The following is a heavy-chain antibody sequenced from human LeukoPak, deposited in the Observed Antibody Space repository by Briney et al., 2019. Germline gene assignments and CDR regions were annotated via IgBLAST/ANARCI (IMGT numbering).Heavy chain of an antibody. J-gene: IGHJ4*02. CDR1: GGSMSTYY. V-gene: IGHV4-4*09. CDR2: IYTSGST. Sequence: SETLSLTCTVSGGSMSTYYWSWIRQPPGKGLEWIGHIYTSGSTNYNPSLKSRVTMSVDTSKNQFSLKLTSVTAADTAVYYCARLLRYSNYFDYWGQGTLVTVSP. CDR3: ARLLRYSNYFDY. D-gene: IGHD4-11*01.